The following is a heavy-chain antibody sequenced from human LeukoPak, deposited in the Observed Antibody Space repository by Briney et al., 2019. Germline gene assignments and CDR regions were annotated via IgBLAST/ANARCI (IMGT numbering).Heavy chain of an antibody. V-gene: IGHV3-23*01. CDR3: ARSSVGGMYYFDY. CDR2: ISGGGDGT. CDR1: AFTFSGYA. D-gene: IGHD3-16*01. Sequence: GRSLRLSCAASAFTFSGYAMNWVRQGPGKGLEWVSVISGGGDGTYYADSVKGRFTISRDNSRNTVYLQMNSLRAEDTAVYYCARSSVGGMYYFDYWGHGALVTVSS. J-gene: IGHJ4*01.